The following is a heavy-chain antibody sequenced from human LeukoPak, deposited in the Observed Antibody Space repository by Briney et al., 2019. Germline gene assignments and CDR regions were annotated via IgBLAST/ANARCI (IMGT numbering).Heavy chain of an antibody. CDR1: GFTFSSYA. CDR3: AKDHHPARTDGYYFDY. D-gene: IGHD1-14*01. Sequence: PGGSLRLSCAASGFTFSSYAMSWVRQAPGKGLEWVAVISYDANNENYADSVKGRFTISRDNSKNTLYLQMNSLRAEDTAVYYCAKDHHPARTDGYYFDYWGQGTLVTVSS. V-gene: IGHV3-30*18. CDR2: ISYDANNE. J-gene: IGHJ4*02.